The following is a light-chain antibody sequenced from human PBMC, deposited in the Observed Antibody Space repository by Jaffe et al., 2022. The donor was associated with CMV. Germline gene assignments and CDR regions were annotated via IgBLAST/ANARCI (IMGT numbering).Light chain of an antibody. J-gene: IGKJ4*01. V-gene: IGKV3-20*01. CDR3: QHYGSSTFT. Sequence: EIVLTQSPGTLSLSPGERATLSCRASQSVSSTYLAWYQQTPGQAPRLLIYGASSRATGIPDRFSGSGSGTDFTLTISRLEPEDFAVYYCQHYGSSTFTFGGGTKVEIK. CDR1: QSVSSTY. CDR2: GAS.